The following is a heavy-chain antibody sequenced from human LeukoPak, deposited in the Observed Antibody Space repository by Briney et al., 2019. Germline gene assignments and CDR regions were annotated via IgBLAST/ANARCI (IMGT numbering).Heavy chain of an antibody. J-gene: IGHJ4*02. CDR2: ISSSGTTI. D-gene: IGHD3-9*01. CDR1: GFTFSDYY. V-gene: IGHV3-11*04. Sequence: GGSLRLSCAASGFTFSDYYMSWIRQAPGKGLEWISYISSSGTTIYYADSVKGRFTISRDNTKNSLYLQMNSLRDEDTAVYYCAREFLTLLLSGYGHWGQGTLVTVSS. CDR3: AREFLTLLLSGYGH.